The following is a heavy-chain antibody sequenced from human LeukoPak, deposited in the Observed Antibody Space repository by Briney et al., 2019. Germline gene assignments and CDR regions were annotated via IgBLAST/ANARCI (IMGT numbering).Heavy chain of an antibody. CDR3: ATQTNGRHYDY. CDR2: IGPTGSDR. V-gene: IGHV3-21*06. D-gene: IGHD1-14*01. CDR1: GLTFSTSG. Sequence: GGSLRLSCTASGLTFSTSGFNWVRQAPGKGLEWVASIGPTGSDRYHADSIKGRFTISRDNANNFLYLQMNSLRAEDTAVYYCATQTNGRHYDYWGQGTLLTVSS. J-gene: IGHJ4*02.